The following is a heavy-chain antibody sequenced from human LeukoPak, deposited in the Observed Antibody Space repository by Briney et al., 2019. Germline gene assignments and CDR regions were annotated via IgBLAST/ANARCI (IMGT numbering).Heavy chain of an antibody. Sequence: PSETLSLTCAVSGYSISSGYYWGWIRQPPGKGLEWIGSIYHSGSTYYNPSLKSRVTISVYTSKNQFSLRLSSVTAADTAVYYCARTGVRGVPRNYYYYYMDVWGKGTTVTVSS. D-gene: IGHD3-10*01. V-gene: IGHV4-38-2*01. CDR1: GYSISSGYY. CDR3: ARTGVRGVPRNYYYYYMDV. J-gene: IGHJ6*03. CDR2: IYHSGST.